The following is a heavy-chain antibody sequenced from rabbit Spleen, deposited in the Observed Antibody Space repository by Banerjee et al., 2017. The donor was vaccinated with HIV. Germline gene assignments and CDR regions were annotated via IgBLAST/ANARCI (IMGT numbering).Heavy chain of an antibody. CDR3: ARSDGGGASYGYAFNL. J-gene: IGHJ4*01. D-gene: IGHD6-1*01. Sequence: QEQLKESGGGLVQPGGSLKLSCKASGFDFSSSYWICWVRQAPGKGLEWIACLGTTGGITYYASWAKGRFTISKISSTTVTLQMTSLTAADTATYFCARSDGGGASYGYAFNLWGPGTLVTVS. CDR1: GFDFSSSYW. CDR2: LGTTGGIT. V-gene: IGHV1S45*01.